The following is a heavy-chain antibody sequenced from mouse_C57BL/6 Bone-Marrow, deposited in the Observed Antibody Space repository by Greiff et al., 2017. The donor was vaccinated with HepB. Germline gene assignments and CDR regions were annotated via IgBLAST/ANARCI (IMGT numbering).Heavy chain of an antibody. CDR3: TTGLRRRTWFAY. CDR2: INPSSGYT. CDR1: GYTFTSYT. D-gene: IGHD2-2*01. V-gene: IGHV1-4*01. Sequence: QVQLKQSGAELARPGASVKMSCKASGYTFTSYTMHWVKQRPGQGLEWIGYINPSSGYTKYNQKFQGKATITADTSSNTAYLQLSSLTSEDTAVYYCTTGLRRRTWFAYWGQGTLVTVSA. J-gene: IGHJ3*01.